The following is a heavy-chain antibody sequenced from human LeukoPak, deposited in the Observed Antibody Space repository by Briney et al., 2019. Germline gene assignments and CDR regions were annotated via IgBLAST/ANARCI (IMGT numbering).Heavy chain of an antibody. Sequence: ASVKVSCKTSGYTFTRYYIHWVRQAPGQGLEWMGIINPSGGTTNFAQKFQGRVTMTRDTSTSTVYMELSSLRSEDTAVCYCARAEGGDGYNYVYWGQGTLVTVSS. J-gene: IGHJ4*02. CDR3: ARAEGGDGYNYVY. V-gene: IGHV1-46*01. CDR1: GYTFTRYY. D-gene: IGHD5-24*01. CDR2: INPSGGTT.